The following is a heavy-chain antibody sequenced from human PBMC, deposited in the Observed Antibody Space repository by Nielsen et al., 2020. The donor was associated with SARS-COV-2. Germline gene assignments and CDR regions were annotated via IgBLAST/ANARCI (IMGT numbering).Heavy chain of an antibody. CDR1: GFTFDDYG. V-gene: IGHV3-20*04. Sequence: GESLKISCAASGFTFDDYGMSWVRQAPGKGLEWVSGISWNSGSIGYADSVKGRFTISRDNAKNSLYLQMNSLRDEDTAVYYCARDGSTYDSSGYYPHWGQGTLVTVSS. D-gene: IGHD3-22*01. J-gene: IGHJ4*02. CDR2: ISWNSGSI. CDR3: ARDGSTYDSSGYYPH.